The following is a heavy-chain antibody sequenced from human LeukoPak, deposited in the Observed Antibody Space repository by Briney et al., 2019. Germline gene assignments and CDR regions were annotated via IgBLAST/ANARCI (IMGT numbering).Heavy chain of an antibody. D-gene: IGHD1-26*01. Sequence: SETLSLTCTVSGGSVNTYYWSWIGAPPGKGLEWIGFIYSSGRVSYTPSLKSRVTISVDTSKNQFSLKLTSMTEAATAMYFCAKDRGPLSYFDPWGQGPLVTVSS. CDR1: GGSVNTYY. CDR3: AKDRGPLSYFDP. J-gene: IGHJ5*02. CDR2: IYSSGRV. V-gene: IGHV4-59*02.